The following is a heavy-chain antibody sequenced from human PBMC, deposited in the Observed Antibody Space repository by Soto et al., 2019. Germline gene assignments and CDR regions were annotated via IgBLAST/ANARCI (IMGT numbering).Heavy chain of an antibody. CDR2: ISAYNGNT. D-gene: IGHD3-10*01. CDR1: GYTFTSYG. V-gene: IGHV1-18*01. Sequence: QVQLVQSGAEVKKPGASVKVSCKASGYTFTSYGISWVRQAPGQGLEWMGWISAYNGNTNYAQKLQGRVTMTTDTXTXXAYMELRSLRSDDTAVYYCAREGVVRGVIETGFDYWGQGTLVTVSS. CDR3: AREGVVRGVIETGFDY. J-gene: IGHJ4*02.